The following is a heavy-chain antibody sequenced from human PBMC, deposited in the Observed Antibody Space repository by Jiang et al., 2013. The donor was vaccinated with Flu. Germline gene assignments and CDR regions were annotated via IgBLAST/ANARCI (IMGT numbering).Heavy chain of an antibody. CDR1: GYMFRDYG. D-gene: IGHD3-22*01. V-gene: IGHV1-18*01. Sequence: KPGASVKVSCKASGYMFRDYGITWVRQAPGQGLEWMGWISVATGDTKYAHHLQARVTMTTDRSTKTAYMDLRSLRTDDTGVYYCARDFSGYYASYLDYWGQGTLITVSS. CDR3: ARDFSGYYASYLDY. CDR2: ISVATGDT. J-gene: IGHJ4*02.